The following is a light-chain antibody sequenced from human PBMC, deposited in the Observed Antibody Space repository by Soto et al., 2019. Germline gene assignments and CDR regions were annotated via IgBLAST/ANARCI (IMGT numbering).Light chain of an antibody. V-gene: IGLV8-61*01. CDR1: SGSISTSYY. J-gene: IGLJ3*02. CDR2: STN. Sequence: QAVVTQEPSSSVSPGGTVTLTCGLSSGSISTSYYPSWYQQTPGQAPRTLIYSTNTRSSGVPDRFSGSILGNKAALTITGAQADDESDYYCVLYMGSGNSWVFGGGTKLTVL. CDR3: VLYMGSGNSWV.